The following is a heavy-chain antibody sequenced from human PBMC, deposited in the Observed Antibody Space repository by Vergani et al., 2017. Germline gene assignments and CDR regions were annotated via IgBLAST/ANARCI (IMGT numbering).Heavy chain of an antibody. D-gene: IGHD2-15*01. CDR3: TKAGQYYSDNFHDS. CDR2: IRYDGTKR. Sequence: QVQLLQSGGGVVQPGGSLRLSCTLSGFTLNTYGIHWVRQAPGKGLEWVSFIRYDGTKRFYGDSVKGRFTISRDNSQTTVFLQMNSLRADDSAVYYCTKAGQYYSDNFHDSWGQGALVTVAS. CDR1: GFTLNTYG. V-gene: IGHV3-30*02. J-gene: IGHJ1*01.